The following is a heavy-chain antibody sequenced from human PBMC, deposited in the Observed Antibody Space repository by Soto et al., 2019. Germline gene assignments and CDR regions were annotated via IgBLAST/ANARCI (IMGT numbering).Heavy chain of an antibody. V-gene: IGHV4-34*01. CDR3: ARMKIIVVVPAAHLSWPFDH. J-gene: IGHJ4*02. Sequence: SETLSLTCAVYGGSFSGYYWSWIRQPPGKGLEWIGEINHSGSTNYNPSLKSRVTISVDTSKNQFSLKLSSVTAADTAVYYCARMKIIVVVPAAHLSWPFDHWGQGTLVTVSS. CDR2: INHSGST. CDR1: GGSFSGYY. D-gene: IGHD2-2*01.